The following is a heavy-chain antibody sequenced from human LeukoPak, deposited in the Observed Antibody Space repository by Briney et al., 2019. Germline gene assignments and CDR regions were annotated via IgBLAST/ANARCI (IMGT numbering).Heavy chain of an antibody. CDR1: GFTFSNYW. V-gene: IGHV3-74*01. Sequence: GGSLRLSCAASGFTFSNYWTHWVRQAPGKGLVWVSRVKGDGTFTNYADSVKGRFTISRDNAKYTLYLQMHSLRAEDTAIYYCVRDGDDYNFDYWGQGSLVTVSS. CDR2: VKGDGTFT. D-gene: IGHD5-24*01. J-gene: IGHJ4*02. CDR3: VRDGDDYNFDY.